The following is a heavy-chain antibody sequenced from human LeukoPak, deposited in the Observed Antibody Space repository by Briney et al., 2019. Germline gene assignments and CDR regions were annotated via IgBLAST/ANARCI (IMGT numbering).Heavy chain of an antibody. J-gene: IGHJ5*01. CDR3: ARLHPGVGGDRFDS. CDR1: GYTFTNYW. Sequence: GESLKISCKDSGYTFTNYWIGLVRQMPGKGLELMGIIYLGDSDTRYSPSFQGQVTISGDKSIRTAYLQWSSLKASDTAMYYCARLHPGVGGDRFDSWGQGTLVTVSS. D-gene: IGHD1-26*01. CDR2: IYLGDSDT. V-gene: IGHV5-51*01.